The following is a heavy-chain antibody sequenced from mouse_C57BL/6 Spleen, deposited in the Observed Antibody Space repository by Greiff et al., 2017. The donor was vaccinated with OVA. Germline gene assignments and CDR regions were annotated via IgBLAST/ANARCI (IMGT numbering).Heavy chain of an antibody. D-gene: IGHD2-3*01. CDR2: IYPGSGNT. Sequence: VKLQESGPELVKPGASVKISCKASGYSFTSYYIHWVKQRPGQGLEWIGWIYPGSGNTKYNEKFKGKATLTADTSSSTAYMQLSSLTSEDSAVYYCARSGYYRWYFDVWGTGTTVTVSS. CDR3: ARSGYYRWYFDV. J-gene: IGHJ1*03. CDR1: GYSFTSYY. V-gene: IGHV1-66*01.